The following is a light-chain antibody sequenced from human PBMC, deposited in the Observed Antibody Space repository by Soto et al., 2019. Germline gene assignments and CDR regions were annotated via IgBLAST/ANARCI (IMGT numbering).Light chain of an antibody. CDR2: GVS. CDR3: QQYGDWPPEP. J-gene: IGKJ2*01. V-gene: IGKV3-15*01. CDR1: QSVSRN. Sequence: PQSPATLAVSPGDRATLSCRASQSVSRNLAWYQHKPAQAPRLLIYGVSTRATGVPARFSGSGSATEFTLSISSLHSEDVAVSSCQQYGDWPPEPFGQETKLEI.